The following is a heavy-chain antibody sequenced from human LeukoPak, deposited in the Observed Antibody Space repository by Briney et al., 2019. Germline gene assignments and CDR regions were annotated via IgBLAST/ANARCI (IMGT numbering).Heavy chain of an antibody. CDR1: GFTVSSNY. Sequence: GGSLRLSCAASGFTVSSNYMSWVRQAPGKGLEWVSVIYSGGSTYYADSVKGRFTISRDNSKNTLYLQMNSLRAEDTAVYYCASADPEDTAMAFDYWGQGTLVTVSS. CDR2: IYSGGST. V-gene: IGHV3-66*01. CDR3: ASADPEDTAMAFDY. J-gene: IGHJ4*02. D-gene: IGHD5-18*01.